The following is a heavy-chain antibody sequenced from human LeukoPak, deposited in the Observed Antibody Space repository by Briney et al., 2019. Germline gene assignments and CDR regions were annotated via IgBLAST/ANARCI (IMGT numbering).Heavy chain of an antibody. D-gene: IGHD1-26*01. CDR3: ASGPSYSGSNEYFDS. CDR2: INTNTGNP. V-gene: IGHV7-4-1*02. CDR1: GYTFTSYA. J-gene: IGHJ4*02. Sequence: ASVKVSCKASGYTFTSYAMNWVRQTPGQGLEWMGWINTNTGNPTYAQDYTGRFVFSLDTSVSTTYLQISRLKAEDTAVYYCASGPSYSGSNEYFDSWGQGTLVTVSS.